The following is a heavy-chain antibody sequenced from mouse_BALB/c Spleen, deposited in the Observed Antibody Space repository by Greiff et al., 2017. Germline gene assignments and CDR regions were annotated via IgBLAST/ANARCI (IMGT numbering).Heavy chain of an antibody. Sequence: EVMLVESGGGLVQPGGSRKLSCAASGFTFSSFGMHWVRQAPEKGLEWVAYISSGSSTIYYADTVKGRFTISRDNPKNTLFLQMTSLRSEDTAMYYCARVSRIYGYAMDYWGQGTSVTVSS. D-gene: IGHD1-1*01. J-gene: IGHJ4*01. CDR2: ISSGSSTI. CDR1: GFTFSSFG. CDR3: ARVSRIYGYAMDY. V-gene: IGHV5-17*02.